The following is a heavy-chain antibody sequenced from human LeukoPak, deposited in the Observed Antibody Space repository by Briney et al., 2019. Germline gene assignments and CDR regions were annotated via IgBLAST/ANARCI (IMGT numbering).Heavy chain of an antibody. V-gene: IGHV3-49*04. CDR1: GFPCGDYA. CDR2: IRSQAYGGTT. J-gene: IGHJ4*02. CDR3: TRGRYDILTGYYNPLFDY. Sequence: GRILRRYCTASGFPCGDYAMSWVRQAPGPGLEWVGSIRSQAYGGTTEYAASVKGRFTISSDDSKSIAYLQMNSLKTEDTAVYYCTRGRYDILTGYYNPLFDYWGQGTLVTVSS. D-gene: IGHD3-9*01.